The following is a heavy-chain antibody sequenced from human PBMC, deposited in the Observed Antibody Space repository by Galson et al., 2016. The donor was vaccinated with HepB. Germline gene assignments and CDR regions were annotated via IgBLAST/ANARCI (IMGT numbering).Heavy chain of an antibody. V-gene: IGHV3-23*01. CDR3: ARTQLAYYFDY. Sequence: SLRLSCAASGFSFSDYAMSWVRQAPGRGLEWVSTLSTSGFATYSAAVNGRFTISRDKSKSSVFLQMTSLRPEDTALYFCARTQLAYYFDYWGQGALVSISS. CDR2: LSTSGFAT. J-gene: IGHJ4*02. CDR1: GFSFSDYA. D-gene: IGHD1-7*01.